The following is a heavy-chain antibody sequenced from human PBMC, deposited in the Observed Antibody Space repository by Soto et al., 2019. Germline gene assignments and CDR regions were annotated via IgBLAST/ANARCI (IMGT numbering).Heavy chain of an antibody. CDR2: IYHSGST. Sequence: SETLSLPCAVSGYSISSGYYWGWIRQPPGKGLEWIGSIYHSGSTYYNPSLKSRVTISVDTAKNQFSLKLSSVTAADTAVYYWAREEYSARHGMDVWGEGTTVTVSS. J-gene: IGHJ6*04. CDR3: AREEYSARHGMDV. V-gene: IGHV4-38-2*02. D-gene: IGHD5-18*01. CDR1: GYSISSGYY.